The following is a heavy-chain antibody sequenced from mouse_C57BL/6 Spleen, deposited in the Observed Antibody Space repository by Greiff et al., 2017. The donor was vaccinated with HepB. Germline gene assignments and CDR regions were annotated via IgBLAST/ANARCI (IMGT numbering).Heavy chain of an antibody. J-gene: IGHJ3*01. D-gene: IGHD1-1*01. V-gene: IGHV1-22*01. CDR2: INPNNGGT. Sequence: EVKLMESGPELVKPGASVKMSCKASGYTFTDYNMHWVKQSHGKSLEWIGYINPNNGGTSYNQKFKGKATLNVNKSSSTAYMELRSLTSEDSAVYYCARPLYYGSSPWFAYWGQGTLVTVSA. CDR1: GYTFTDYN. CDR3: ARPLYYGSSPWFAY.